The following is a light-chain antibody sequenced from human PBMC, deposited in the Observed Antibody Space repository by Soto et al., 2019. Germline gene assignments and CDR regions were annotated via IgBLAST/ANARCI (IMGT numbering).Light chain of an antibody. V-gene: IGLV2-14*01. J-gene: IGLJ1*01. Sequence: QSALTQAASLSGSPGQSITISCVGTSGDIGDYNYVSWYQQHPGKVPKVIIYDVSNRPSGVSYRFSGTKSGNTASLTVSGLQAEDEADYYCCSYTRSGTLIFGTGTKVTVL. CDR3: CSYTRSGTLI. CDR1: SGDIGDYNY. CDR2: DVS.